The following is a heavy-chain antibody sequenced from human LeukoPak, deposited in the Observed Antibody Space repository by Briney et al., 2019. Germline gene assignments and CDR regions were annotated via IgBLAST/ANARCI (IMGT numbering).Heavy chain of an antibody. CDR1: GFTFDDYA. D-gene: IGHD1-26*01. J-gene: IGHJ4*02. Sequence: GGSLRLSCAASGFTFDDYAMHWVRQAPGKGLEWVSGISWNSGSIGYADSVKGRFTISRDNAKNSLYLQMNSLRAEDMALYYCASGDSGSYLYWGQGTLVTVSS. CDR3: ASGDSGSYLY. CDR2: ISWNSGSI. V-gene: IGHV3-9*03.